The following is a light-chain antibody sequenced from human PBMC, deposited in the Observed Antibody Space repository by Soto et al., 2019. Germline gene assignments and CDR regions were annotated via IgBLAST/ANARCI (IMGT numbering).Light chain of an antibody. CDR3: TSYTTSRIWV. CDR1: SGDVGHYNY. CDR2: EFS. V-gene: IGLV2-14*01. J-gene: IGLJ3*02. Sequence: QSALTQPASVSGSPGQSITISCTGSSGDVGHYNYVSWYQQHPGKAPKLMIYEFSNRPSGVSNRFSGSKSGNKASLIISGLQAEDEADYYFTSYTTSRIWVFGGGTKLTVL.